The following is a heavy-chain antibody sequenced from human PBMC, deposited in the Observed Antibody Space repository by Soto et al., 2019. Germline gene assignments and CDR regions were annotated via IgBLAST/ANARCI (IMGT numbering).Heavy chain of an antibody. CDR2: ISAYNGDT. J-gene: IGHJ6*03. CDR1: GYSFTNYG. CDR3: ARDRGVAPPVAGNTHYYYYMDV. Sequence: QDQLVQSGGEVKKPGASVKVSCKASGYSFTNYGITWVRQAPGQGFEWMGWISAYNGDTNYAQKLQGRVTMTTYAVTSTAYFELRSLRSDDTAVYYCARDRGVAPPVAGNTHYYYYMDVWGKGTTVTVSS. D-gene: IGHD6-19*01. V-gene: IGHV1-18*01.